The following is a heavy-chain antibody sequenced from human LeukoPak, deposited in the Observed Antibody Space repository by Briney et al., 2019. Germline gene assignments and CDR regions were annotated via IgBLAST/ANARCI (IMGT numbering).Heavy chain of an antibody. CDR1: GGSITTTNW. Sequence: PSGTLSLTCGVSGGSITTTNWWSWVRQFPGQGLQWIGEVSLEGVRNYNPPLTSRVAMSLDRAQNLLSLNLNSVTAADTAVYYCAREGGPYRPLDNSGQGTLVTVSS. CDR2: VSLEGVR. V-gene: IGHV4-4*02. J-gene: IGHJ4*02. CDR3: AREGGPYRPLDN.